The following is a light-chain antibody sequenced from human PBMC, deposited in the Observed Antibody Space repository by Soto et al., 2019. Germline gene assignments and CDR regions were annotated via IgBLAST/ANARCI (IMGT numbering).Light chain of an antibody. J-gene: IGKJ2*01. V-gene: IGKV3-20*01. CDR1: QSVSNNF. Sequence: IVLTQSPGTLSLSPGERATLSCRASQSVSNNFLAWYQYKPGQAPRLVIYGTSSRFTGIPDRFSGSGSGTDFTRTFRRLEPTDSAVYYCQQFGSSPYTFGQGTKLEIK. CDR3: QQFGSSPYT. CDR2: GTS.